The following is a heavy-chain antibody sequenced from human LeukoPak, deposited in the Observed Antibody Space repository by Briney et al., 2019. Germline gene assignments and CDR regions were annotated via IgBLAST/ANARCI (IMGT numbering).Heavy chain of an antibody. Sequence: GGSLRLSCAASGFTLSNSAMSWVRQAQGKGLECVSGISGSGGSTYYADSVKGRFTISRDNSKNTLYLKMNSLRAEDTAVYYCAKGHGWEASYYYYYMDVWGKGTTVTISS. J-gene: IGHJ6*03. CDR3: AKGHGWEASYYYYYMDV. V-gene: IGHV3-23*01. CDR1: GFTLSNSA. D-gene: IGHD1-26*01. CDR2: ISGSGGST.